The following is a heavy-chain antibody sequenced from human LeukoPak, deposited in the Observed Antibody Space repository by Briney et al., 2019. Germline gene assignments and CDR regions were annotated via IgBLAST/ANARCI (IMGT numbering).Heavy chain of an antibody. Sequence: PGGSLRLSCEASGFTLSSYSMNWVRQAPGRGLEWVSSISSSSLYISYADSVKGRFTISRDNAKNSLYLQMNSLRAEDTAVYYCARDTKIVAAALWGQGTLVTVSS. CDR2: ISSSSLYI. CDR1: GFTLSSYS. D-gene: IGHD6-13*01. J-gene: IGHJ4*02. CDR3: ARDTKIVAAAL. V-gene: IGHV3-21*04.